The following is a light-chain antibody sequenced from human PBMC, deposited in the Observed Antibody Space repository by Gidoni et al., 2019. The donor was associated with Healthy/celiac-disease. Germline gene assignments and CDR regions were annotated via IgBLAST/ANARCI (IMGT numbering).Light chain of an antibody. Sequence: ELVFTQSPATLSLSPGERATLSCRASQSVSSYLAWYQQKPGQAPRLLIYDASNRATGIPARFSGSGSGTDFTLTISSLEPEDFAVYYCQQRSNWLFTFGHGTKVDIK. J-gene: IGKJ3*01. CDR1: QSVSSY. CDR2: DAS. V-gene: IGKV3-11*01. CDR3: QQRSNWLFT.